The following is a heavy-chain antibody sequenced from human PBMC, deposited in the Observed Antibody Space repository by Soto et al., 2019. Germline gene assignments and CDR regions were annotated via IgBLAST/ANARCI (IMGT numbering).Heavy chain of an antibody. V-gene: IGHV4-31*03. CDR1: GGSISSGGYY. D-gene: IGHD2-8*01. J-gene: IGHJ4*02. Sequence: SETLSLTCTVSGGSISSGGYYWSWIRQHPGKCLEWIGYIYYSGSTYYNPSLKSRATISVDTSKNQFSPKLSSVTAADTAVYYCAGLNDRYYFDYWGQGTLVTVSS. CDR2: IYYSGST. CDR3: AGLNDRYYFDY.